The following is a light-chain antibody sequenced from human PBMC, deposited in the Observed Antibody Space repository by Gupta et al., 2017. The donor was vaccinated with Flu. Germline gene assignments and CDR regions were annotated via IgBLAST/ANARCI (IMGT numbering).Light chain of an antibody. V-gene: IGKV1-5*03. J-gene: IGKJ1*01. CDR2: QAS. CDR3: QKYDSYSWT. Sequence: DIQMTQSPLSLSASVGDRVTITCRAIQSISYWLAWFQQKPGKGPKRLIYQASVLQSGVPSRFSGSGSGAEFTLTISSLQPDDLATYYCQKYDSYSWTFGQGTKVEMK. CDR1: QSISYW.